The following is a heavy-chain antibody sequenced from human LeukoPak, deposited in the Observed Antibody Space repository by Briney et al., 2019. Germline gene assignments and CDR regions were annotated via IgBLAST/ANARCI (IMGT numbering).Heavy chain of an antibody. CDR2: ISGRGGST. Sequence: TGGSLRLSCAASGFTFSSYAMSWVRQAPGKGLEWVSAISGRGGSTYYADSVKGRFTISRDNSKNTLYLQMNSLRAEDKAVYYCAKSYNLKVARDYWGQGTMVTVSS. D-gene: IGHD5-12*01. V-gene: IGHV3-23*01. CDR1: GFTFSSYA. CDR3: AKSYNLKVARDY. J-gene: IGHJ4*02.